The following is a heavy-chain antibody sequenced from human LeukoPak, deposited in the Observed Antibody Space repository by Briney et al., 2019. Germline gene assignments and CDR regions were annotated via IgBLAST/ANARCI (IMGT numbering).Heavy chain of an antibody. CDR1: GYTFTSSG. Sequence: ASVKVSCKASGYTFTSSGITWVRQAPGQRLQWMGWISGYNGITNYAQNLQGRVTMTTDTSTSTVYMEPRSLRSDDTAVYYCARVGHRDEDHFDYWGQGTLVTVSS. D-gene: IGHD5-24*01. J-gene: IGHJ4*02. V-gene: IGHV1-18*01. CDR2: ISGYNGIT. CDR3: ARVGHRDEDHFDY.